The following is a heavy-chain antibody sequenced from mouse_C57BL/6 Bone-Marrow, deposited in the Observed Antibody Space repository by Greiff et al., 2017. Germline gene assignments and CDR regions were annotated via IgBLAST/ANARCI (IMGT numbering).Heavy chain of an antibody. CDR3: TRGGGGPHY. CDR1: GYTFTSYW. CDR2: IYPGSGST. V-gene: IGHV1-55*01. Sequence: QVQLQQPGAELVKPGASVKMSCKASGYTFTSYWITWVKQRPGQGLEWIGDIYPGSGSTNYNEKFKSKATLTVDTSSSTAYMQSSSLTSEDAAVYYCTRGGGGPHYWGQGTTLTVSS. J-gene: IGHJ2*01.